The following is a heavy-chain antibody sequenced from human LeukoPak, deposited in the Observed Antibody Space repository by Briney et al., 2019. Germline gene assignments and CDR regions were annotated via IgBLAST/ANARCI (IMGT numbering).Heavy chain of an antibody. D-gene: IGHD2-2*01. V-gene: IGHV3-23*01. CDR2: ISGSGGST. J-gene: IGHJ4*02. Sequence: GGSLRLSCAASGFTFSSYAMSWVRQAPGKGLEWVSAISGSGGSTYYADSVKGRFTISRDNAKNSLYLQMNSLRAEDTAVYYCARDNTEATDIVVVPAAGGDYWGQGTLVTVSS. CDR3: ARDNTEATDIVVVPAAGGDY. CDR1: GFTFSSYA.